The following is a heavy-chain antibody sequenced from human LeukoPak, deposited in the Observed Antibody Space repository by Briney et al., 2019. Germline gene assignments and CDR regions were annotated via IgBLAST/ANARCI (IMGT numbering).Heavy chain of an antibody. CDR2: ISAYNGNT. Sequence: ASVKVSCKASGYTLNSYGITWVRQAPGQGLEWMGWISAYNGNTNYAQKLQGRVTMTTDTSTSTAYMELRSLRSDDTAVYYCARGDYGDLMYFQHWGQGTLVTVSS. CDR1: GYTLNSYG. V-gene: IGHV1-18*01. J-gene: IGHJ1*01. D-gene: IGHD4-17*01. CDR3: ARGDYGDLMYFQH.